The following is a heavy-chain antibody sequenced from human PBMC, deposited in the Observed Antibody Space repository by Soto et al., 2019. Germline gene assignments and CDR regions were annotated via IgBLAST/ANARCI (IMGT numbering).Heavy chain of an antibody. CDR1: GFTFSNIW. CDR2: ISPDGGEI. CDR3: AKGPR. Sequence: GGSLRLSCAASGFTFSNIWMSWVRRSPEKGPEWVASISPDGGEIYYVDSVKGRFTISRDNTRNSLCLQMNSLRAEDTAVYYCAKGPRWGQGTLVTVSS. V-gene: IGHV3-7*01. J-gene: IGHJ4*02.